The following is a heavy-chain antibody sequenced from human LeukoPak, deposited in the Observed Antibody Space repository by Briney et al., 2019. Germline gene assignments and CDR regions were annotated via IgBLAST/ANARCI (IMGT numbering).Heavy chain of an antibody. J-gene: IGHJ4*02. CDR3: AKGGRGYSGYDSYYFDY. CDR1: GLTFSSYA. CDR2: ISGSGGST. D-gene: IGHD5-12*01. Sequence: GGSLRLSCAASGLTFSSYAMSWVRQAPGKGLEWVSAISGSGGSTYYADSVKGRFTISRDNSKNTLYLQMNSLRAEDTAVYYCAKGGRGYSGYDSYYFDYWGQGTLVTVSS. V-gene: IGHV3-23*01.